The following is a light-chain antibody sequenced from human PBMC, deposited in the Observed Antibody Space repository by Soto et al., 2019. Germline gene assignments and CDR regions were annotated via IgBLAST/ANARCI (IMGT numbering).Light chain of an antibody. V-gene: IGKV3-15*01. J-gene: IGKJ4*01. CDR3: QRYNDWPLT. CDR1: QGIGVT. CDR2: NAF. Sequence: EIVITQSPATLSLSPGEGATLSCRASQGIGVTLAWYQQKPGQNPRLLIYNAFTRATGVPARFSGSGSGTDFTLTINSLQSEDFAVYYCQRYNDWPLTFGGGTKVDIK.